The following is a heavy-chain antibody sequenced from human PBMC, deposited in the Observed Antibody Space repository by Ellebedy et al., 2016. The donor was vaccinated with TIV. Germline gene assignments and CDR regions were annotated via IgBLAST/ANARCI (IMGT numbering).Heavy chain of an antibody. CDR1: GFTFSSYA. D-gene: IGHD3-10*01. J-gene: IGHJ4*02. V-gene: IGHV3-23*01. Sequence: GESLKISCAASGFTFSSYAMSWVRQAPGKGLKWVSAISGSGGSTYYADSVKGRFTISSDNSKNTLYLQMNSLRAEDTAVYYCAKDTWFGESDYWGQGTLVTVSS. CDR2: ISGSGGST. CDR3: AKDTWFGESDY.